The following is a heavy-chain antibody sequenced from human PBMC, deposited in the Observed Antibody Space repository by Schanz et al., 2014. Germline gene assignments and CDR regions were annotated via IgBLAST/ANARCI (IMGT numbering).Heavy chain of an antibody. CDR1: GFTLSSYW. V-gene: IGHV3-74*01. CDR2: TNGDGTNA. CDR3: ARDLEGYDGGGGGFDP. D-gene: IGHD2-21*01. Sequence: EVQLVESGGYLVQPGGSLRLSCAASGFTLSSYWMHWVRQVPGKGLEWVSCTNGDGTNAKYADSVKGRFTISRDNAKNTLYLQMNSLRAEDTAVYYCARDLEGYDGGGGGFDPWGQGTLVTVSS. J-gene: IGHJ5*02.